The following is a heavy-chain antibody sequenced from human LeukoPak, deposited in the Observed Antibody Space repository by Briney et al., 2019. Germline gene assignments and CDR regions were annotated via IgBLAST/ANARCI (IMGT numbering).Heavy chain of an antibody. Sequence: GGSLRLSCAASGVIFSNHALHWVRQAPGKGLEWVALISYDGGIEHYADAVRGRFTIPRDNSKNTVYLHMSSLRPEDTAIYYCARDTEPRFDHWGQGALVTVSS. CDR2: ISYDGGIE. CDR1: GVIFSNHA. V-gene: IGHV3-30*04. D-gene: IGHD4-11*01. CDR3: ARDTEPRFDH. J-gene: IGHJ4*02.